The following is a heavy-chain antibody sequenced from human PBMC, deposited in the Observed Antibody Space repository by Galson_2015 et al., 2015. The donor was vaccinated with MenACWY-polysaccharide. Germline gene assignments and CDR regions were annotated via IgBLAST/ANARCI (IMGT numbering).Heavy chain of an antibody. J-gene: IGHJ3*02. Sequence: SLRLSCAASGLTFRSSGKHWVRQAPGKGLEWVALIQNVGSPKAYADSVKGRFTISRDNSKNTLYLEMNSLRAEDTAVYYCARESSRIVFHAFDIWGQGTMVTVSS. CDR2: IQNVGSPK. D-gene: IGHD6-19*01. CDR1: GLTFRSSG. CDR3: ARESSRIVFHAFDI. V-gene: IGHV3-30*03.